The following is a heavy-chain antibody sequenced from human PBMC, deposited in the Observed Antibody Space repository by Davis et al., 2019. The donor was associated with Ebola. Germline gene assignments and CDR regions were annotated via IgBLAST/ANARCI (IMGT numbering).Heavy chain of an antibody. CDR2: ILQTGDT. D-gene: IGHD3-16*01. CDR1: GGSLRSRNW. Sequence: SETLSLTCTVSGGSLRSRNWWSRVRQSPGKGLAWIGEILQTGDTNYSPSLKGRVTISADPSRNQFSLKLTSVTAADTAVYYCASAPYENYWGQGTLVTVSS. V-gene: IGHV4-4*02. CDR3: ASAPYENY. J-gene: IGHJ4*02.